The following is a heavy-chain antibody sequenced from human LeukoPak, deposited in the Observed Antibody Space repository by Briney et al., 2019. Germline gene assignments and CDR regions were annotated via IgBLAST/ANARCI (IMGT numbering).Heavy chain of an antibody. CDR1: GFSFTNYA. Sequence: SGGSLRLSCTGSGFSFTNYAMHWVRQAPGEGLEWVAVISYDESKIYYADSVKGRFTISRDLSTNTLYLQMNSLTTEDTAMHFCARRPVAAEYFQHWGQGTLVTVSS. J-gene: IGHJ1*01. CDR2: ISYDESKI. V-gene: IGHV3-30*03. CDR3: ARRPVAAEYFQH. D-gene: IGHD6-25*01.